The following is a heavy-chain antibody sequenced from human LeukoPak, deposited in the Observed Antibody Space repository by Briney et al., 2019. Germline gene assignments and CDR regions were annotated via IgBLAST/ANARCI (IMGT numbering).Heavy chain of an antibody. CDR2: INVSIPFM. Sequence: PGGSLRLSCAASGFTFSNFAMYWVRPAPGKGLEGVSYINVSIPFMKNREYAKDRFTLYRPNAKTSLNLKMNSLRAEGTAAYSCVRYCANGICQYILVFDLWGQGTLVTVSS. CDR1: GFTFSNFA. D-gene: IGHD2-8*01. CDR3: VRYCANGICQYILVFDL. V-gene: IGHV3-21*05. J-gene: IGHJ3*01.